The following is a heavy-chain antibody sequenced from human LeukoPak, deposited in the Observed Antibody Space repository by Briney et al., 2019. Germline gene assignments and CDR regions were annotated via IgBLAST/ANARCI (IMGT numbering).Heavy chain of an antibody. CDR2: IRYDGNNK. V-gene: IGHV3-30*02. CDR1: GFTFNSYG. CDR3: AKDLIAAAGTGDWFDP. D-gene: IGHD6-13*01. Sequence: GGSLRLSCVASGFTFNSYGVHWVRQAPGKGLEWVAFIRYDGNNKYYADSVKGRFTISRDNSKKTLYLQMNSLRAEDTAMYYCAKDLIAAAGTGDWFDPWGQGTLVTVSS. J-gene: IGHJ5*02.